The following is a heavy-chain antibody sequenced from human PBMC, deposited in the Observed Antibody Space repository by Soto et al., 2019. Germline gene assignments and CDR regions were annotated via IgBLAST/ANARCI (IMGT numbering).Heavy chain of an antibody. J-gene: IGHJ6*02. CDR3: AASCVGCGGFNYYGMDV. CDR2: IYYSGST. CDR1: GGSISSGGYY. Sequence: QVQLQESGPGLVKPSQTLSLTCTVSGGSISSGGYYWSWIRRHPGKGLEWIGYIYYSGSTYYNPSLKSRVTISVDKSKNQFSLKLSSVTAADTAVYYCAASCVGCGGFNYYGMDVWGQGTTVTVSS. V-gene: IGHV4-31*03. D-gene: IGHD2-21*01.